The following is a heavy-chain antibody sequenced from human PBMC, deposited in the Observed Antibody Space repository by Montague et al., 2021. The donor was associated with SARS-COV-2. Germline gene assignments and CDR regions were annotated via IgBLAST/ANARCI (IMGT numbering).Heavy chain of an antibody. D-gene: IGHD2-21*01. Sequence: SETLSLTCIVSGGSINSFYWSWIRQPPGKGLEWIGYIYHSGTTHYSPSLKSRVAISLDTSKNQFSLTLNSVTAADTAVYYCARPSMVSRNYYYYGIDVWGQGTTVTVPS. V-gene: IGHV4-59*01. CDR1: GGSINSFY. CDR2: IYHSGTT. J-gene: IGHJ6*02. CDR3: ARPSMVSRNYYYYGIDV.